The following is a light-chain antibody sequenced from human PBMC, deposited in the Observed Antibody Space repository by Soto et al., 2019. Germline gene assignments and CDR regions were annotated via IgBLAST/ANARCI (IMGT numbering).Light chain of an antibody. J-gene: IGKJ1*01. V-gene: IGKV1-39*01. Sequence: DIQMTQSPSSLSASVGDRVTITCRASQYVSVYLNWYQSKPGKVPKVLIYAASSLQSGVPSMLRGWGSGTDFTLTISSLQPEDFATYYCQQGFSTPWTFGQGTKVEI. CDR1: QYVSVY. CDR3: QQGFSTPWT. CDR2: AAS.